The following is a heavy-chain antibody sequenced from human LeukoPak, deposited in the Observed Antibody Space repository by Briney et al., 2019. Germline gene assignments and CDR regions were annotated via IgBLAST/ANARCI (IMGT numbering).Heavy chain of an antibody. J-gene: IGHJ4*02. D-gene: IGHD7-27*01. CDR1: GYTLTELS. V-gene: IGHV1-24*01. Sequence: ASVKVSCKVSGYTLTELSMHWVRQAPGKGLEWMGGFDPEDGETIYAQKFQGRVTMTEDTPTDTAYMELSSLRSEDTAVYYCATVTGERRTRYYFDYWGQGTLVTVSS. CDR3: ATVTGERRTRYYFDY. CDR2: FDPEDGET.